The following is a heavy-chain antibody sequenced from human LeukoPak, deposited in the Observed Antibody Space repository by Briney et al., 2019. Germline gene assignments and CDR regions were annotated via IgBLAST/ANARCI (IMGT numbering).Heavy chain of an antibody. D-gene: IGHD6-19*01. J-gene: IGHJ3*02. CDR2: IKQDGSEK. V-gene: IGHV3-7*01. Sequence: PGGSLRLPCAASGFTFSSYWMSWVRQAPGKGLEWVANIKQDGSEKYYVDSVKGRFTISRDNAKNSLYLQMNSLRAEDTAVYYCARDIAVAKTAFDIWGQGTMVTVSS. CDR3: ARDIAVAKTAFDI. CDR1: GFTFSSYW.